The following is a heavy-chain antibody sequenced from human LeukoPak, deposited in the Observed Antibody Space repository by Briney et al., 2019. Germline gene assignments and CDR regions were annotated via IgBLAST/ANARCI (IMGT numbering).Heavy chain of an antibody. D-gene: IGHD3-3*01. Sequence: WGSLTLTCAASGGTFSNYALSWVRQAPGKGLEWVSGISGSGGTTYYADSVKGRFTISRDNSKNTLYLQMNNLRVEDTAVYYCAKGGDDFWRGYPEDYWREGFMVSVSS. CDR1: GGTFSNYA. V-gene: IGHV3-23*01. J-gene: IGHJ4*02. CDR2: ISGSGGTT. CDR3: AKGGDDFWRGYPEDY.